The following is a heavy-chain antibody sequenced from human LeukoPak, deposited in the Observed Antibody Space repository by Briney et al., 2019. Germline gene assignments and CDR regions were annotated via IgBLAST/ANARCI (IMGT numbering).Heavy chain of an antibody. V-gene: IGHV1-69*01. CDR3: ARAPLGATQAFDI. J-gene: IGHJ3*02. Sequence: SVKVSCKASGGTFSSYAISWVRQAPGQGLEWMGGIIPIFGTADYAQKFQGRVTITADESTSTAYMELSSLRSEDTAVYYCARAPLGATQAFDIWGQGTMVTVSS. CDR1: GGTFSSYA. CDR2: IIPIFGTA. D-gene: IGHD1-26*01.